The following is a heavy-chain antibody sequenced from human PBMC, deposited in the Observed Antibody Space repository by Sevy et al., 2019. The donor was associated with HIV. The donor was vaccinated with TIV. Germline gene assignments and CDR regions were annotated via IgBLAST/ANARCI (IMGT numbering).Heavy chain of an antibody. CDR3: ARVYSGSYYDAFDI. CDR2: SSSNGGSK. Sequence: GGSLRLSCAASGFTFSSSAMHWVRQAPGKGLEYVSASSSNGGSKYYANSVKGRFTISRDNSKNTLYLQMGSLRAEDMAVYYCARVYSGSYYDAFDIWGQGTMVTVSS. CDR1: GFTFSSSA. D-gene: IGHD1-26*01. J-gene: IGHJ3*02. V-gene: IGHV3-64*01.